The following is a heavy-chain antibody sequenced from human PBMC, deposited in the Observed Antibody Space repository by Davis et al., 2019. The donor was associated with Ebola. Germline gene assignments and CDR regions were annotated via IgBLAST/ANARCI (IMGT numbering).Heavy chain of an antibody. CDR1: GFTFSSYS. D-gene: IGHD6-13*01. J-gene: IGHJ6*02. CDR3: ARDQGSSWYVGYYYGMDV. V-gene: IGHV3-48*01. CDR2: ISSSSSTI. Sequence: GESLKISCAASGFTFSSYSMNWVRQAPGKGLEWVSYISSSSSTIYYADSVKGRFTISRDNAKNSLYLQMNSLRAEDTAVYYCARDQGSSWYVGYYYGMDVWGQGTTVTVSS.